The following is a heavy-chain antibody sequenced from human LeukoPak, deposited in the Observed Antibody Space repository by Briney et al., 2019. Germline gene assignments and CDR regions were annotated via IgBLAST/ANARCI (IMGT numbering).Heavy chain of an antibody. J-gene: IGHJ4*02. Sequence: GGSLRLSCAASGFAFSSYSMNWVRQAPGKGLEWVSSISSSSSYIYYADSVKGRFTISRDNAKNSLYLQMNSLRAEDTAVYYCARAPRADSWSGYYFDCWGQGTLVTVSS. D-gene: IGHD3-3*01. CDR2: ISSSSSYI. CDR1: GFAFSSYS. CDR3: ARAPRADSWSGYYFDC. V-gene: IGHV3-21*01.